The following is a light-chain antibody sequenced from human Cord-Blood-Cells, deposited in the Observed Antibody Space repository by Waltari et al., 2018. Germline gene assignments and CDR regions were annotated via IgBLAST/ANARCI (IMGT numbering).Light chain of an antibody. Sequence: QSVLTQPPSVSGAPGQRVTISCTGSSSNIGAGYDVHWYQQLPGTAPKLLICGNSKRPAGVPDRFSGSKSGTSASLAITGLQAEDEADYYCQSYDSSLSAWVFGGGTKLTVL. J-gene: IGLJ3*02. CDR2: GNS. CDR3: QSYDSSLSAWV. V-gene: IGLV1-40*01. CDR1: SSNIGAGYD.